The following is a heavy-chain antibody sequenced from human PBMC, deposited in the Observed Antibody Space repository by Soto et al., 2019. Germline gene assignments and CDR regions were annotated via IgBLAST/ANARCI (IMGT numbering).Heavy chain of an antibody. J-gene: IGHJ3*02. CDR1: VGCISSGGYY. D-gene: IGHD3-3*01. Sequence: TLWLPFTVCVGCISSGGYYWSWIRQPPGNGLEWIGCIYSSGCTYYNPCLTSRVTISVDTCKNQCSLKLSSVTAADTAVYYCAREVITIFGVVINGIHYAFDIWGQGTMVTVSS. CDR2: IYSSGCT. V-gene: IGHV4-30-4*01. CDR3: AREVITIFGVVINGIHYAFDI.